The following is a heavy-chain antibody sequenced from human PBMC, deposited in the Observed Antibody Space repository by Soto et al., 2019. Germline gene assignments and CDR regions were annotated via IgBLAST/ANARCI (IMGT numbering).Heavy chain of an antibody. CDR1: GFSLTTSGVG. V-gene: IGHV2-5*02. CDR3: AHHPYYGLGSYSFDY. CDR2: IYWDDDK. J-gene: IGHJ4*02. Sequence: QITLKESGPTLVRPTQTLTLTCTFSGFSLTTSGVGVGWIRQPPGKALEWLAVIYWDDDKRYRSSLKSRLPIAQDTSKNQVVLTMTNMDPVDTATYYCAHHPYYGLGSYSFDYWGQGTLVTVSS. D-gene: IGHD3-10*01.